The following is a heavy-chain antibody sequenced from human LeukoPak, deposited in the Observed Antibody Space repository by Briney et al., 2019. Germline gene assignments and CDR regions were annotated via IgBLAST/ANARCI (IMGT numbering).Heavy chain of an antibody. CDR2: ISSSGGTM. CDR1: GFTFSSYS. J-gene: IGHJ6*04. CDR3: AELGITMIGGV. D-gene: IGHD3-10*02. V-gene: IGHV3-48*04. Sequence: GGSLRLSCAASGFTFSSYSMTWVRQPPGKGLEWVSYISSSGGTMYSADSVKGRFTISRDNAKNSLYLQMNSLRAEDTAVYYCAELGITMIGGVWGKGTTVTISS.